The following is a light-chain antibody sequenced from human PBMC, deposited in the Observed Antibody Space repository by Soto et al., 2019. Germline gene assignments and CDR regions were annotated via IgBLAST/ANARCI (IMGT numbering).Light chain of an antibody. J-gene: IGLJ1*01. CDR1: NNDVGGYNF. V-gene: IGLV2-14*01. Sequence: QSALTQPASVSGSPGQSITISCAGTNNDVGGYNFVSWYQQHPGKAPKLLIYEVTDRPSGVSHRFSGSKSGNTASLTISGLQADDEADYYCTSYTTNGTPCVFGTGTKVTVL. CDR2: EVT. CDR3: TSYTTNGTPCV.